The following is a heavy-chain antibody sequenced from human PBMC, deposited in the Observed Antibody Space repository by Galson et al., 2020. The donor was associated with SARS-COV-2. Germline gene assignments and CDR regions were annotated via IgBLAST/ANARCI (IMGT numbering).Heavy chain of an antibody. V-gene: IGHV3-48*03. CDR3: AIMASANYYAMDV. D-gene: IGHD2-15*01. Sequence: GGSLRLSCAASAFTFSNHDMNWVRPAPGKGLESVSYISGSCGTILYADSVKGRFTCSRDNAKSSLYLQLNSLRAEDTAVYYCAIMASANYYAMDVWGQGTTVAVSS. CDR1: AFTFSNHD. J-gene: IGHJ6*02. CDR2: ISGSCGTI.